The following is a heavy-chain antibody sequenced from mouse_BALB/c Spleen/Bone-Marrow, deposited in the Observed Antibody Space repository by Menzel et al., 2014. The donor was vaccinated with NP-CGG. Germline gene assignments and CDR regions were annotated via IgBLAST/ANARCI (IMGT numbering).Heavy chain of an antibody. J-gene: IGHJ3*01. CDR1: GFTFSNYT. CDR2: ISNGGGTT. V-gene: IGHV5-12-2*01. Sequence: EVQVVESGGGLVQPGGSLKLPCAASGFTFSNYTMSWIRQTPEKRLEWVAYISNGGGTTYYPDTVKGRFTISRDNAKNTLYLQMSSLKSEDTAMYYCARRYDYGYGPFAYWGQGTLVTVSA. CDR3: ARRYDYGYGPFAY. D-gene: IGHD1-2*01.